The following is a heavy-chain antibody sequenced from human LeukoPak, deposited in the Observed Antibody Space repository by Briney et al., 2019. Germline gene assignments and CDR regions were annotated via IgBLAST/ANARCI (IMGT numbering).Heavy chain of an antibody. D-gene: IGHD2-15*01. J-gene: IGHJ4*02. CDR1: GFTFSSYG. V-gene: IGHV3-30*18. CDR2: ISYDGSNK. Sequence: GSLRLSCTASGFTFSSYGMHWVRQAPGKGLEWVAVISYDGSNKYYGDSVKGRFTISRDNSKNTLYLRMNSLRSEDTAVYYCAKDLDVVVVTSTGVDYWGQGTLVTVSS. CDR3: AKDLDVVVVTSTGVDY.